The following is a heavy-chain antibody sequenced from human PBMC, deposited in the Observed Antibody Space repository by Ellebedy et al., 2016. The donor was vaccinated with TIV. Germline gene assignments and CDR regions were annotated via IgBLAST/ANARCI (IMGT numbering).Heavy chain of an antibody. CDR3: ARTYSPHCTNGVCYMAYYFDY. CDR2: IYYSGST. J-gene: IGHJ4*02. V-gene: IGHV4-39*01. D-gene: IGHD2-8*01. Sequence: MPSETLSLTCTVSGGSINSSNYYWGWISQPPGKGLEWIGSIYYSGSTYYNPSLKSRVTISVDTSNNQFSLKLSSVTAADTAVYYCARTYSPHCTNGVCYMAYYFDYWGQGTLVTVSS. CDR1: GGSINSSNYY.